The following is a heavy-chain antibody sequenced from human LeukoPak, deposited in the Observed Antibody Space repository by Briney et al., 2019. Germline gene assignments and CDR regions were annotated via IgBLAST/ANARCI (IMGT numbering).Heavy chain of an antibody. CDR1: GGSISSSSYY. CDR3: ARLFRAAAGFDY. V-gene: IGHV4-39*01. CDR2: IYYTGST. D-gene: IGHD6-13*01. J-gene: IGHJ4*02. Sequence: PSETLSLTCSVSGGSISSSSYYWGWIRQPPGKGLEWIGSIYYTGSTYYNPSLKSRVTISVDTSKNQFSLKLSSVTAADTAVYYCARLFRAAAGFDYWGQGTLVTVSS.